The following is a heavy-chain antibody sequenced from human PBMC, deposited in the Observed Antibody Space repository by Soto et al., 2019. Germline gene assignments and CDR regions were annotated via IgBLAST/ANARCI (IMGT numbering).Heavy chain of an antibody. D-gene: IGHD4-17*01. J-gene: IGHJ5*02. Sequence: ASVKVSCKTSGYTFTNYDINWVRQATGQGLEWMGWMNPNSGHTAYAQKFQGRVTMTRNTSISTAYMELSSLGSEDTALYYCARGSPYYGAYVNWFDPWGQGTLVTVSS. CDR1: GYTFTNYD. V-gene: IGHV1-8*01. CDR2: MNPNSGHT. CDR3: ARGSPYYGAYVNWFDP.